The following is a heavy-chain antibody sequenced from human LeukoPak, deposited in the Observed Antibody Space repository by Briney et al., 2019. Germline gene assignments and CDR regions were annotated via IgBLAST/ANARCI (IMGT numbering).Heavy chain of an antibody. J-gene: IGHJ2*01. CDR2: INPSGGST. D-gene: IGHD2-15*01. V-gene: IGHV1-46*01. Sequence: GASVTVSCKASGYTFTSYYMHWVRQAPGQGLEWMGIINPSGGSTSYAQKFQGRVTMTRDTSTSTVYMELSSLRSEDTAVYYCAREYCSGGSCYWYFDLWGRGTLVTVSS. CDR3: AREYCSGGSCYWYFDL. CDR1: GYTFTSYY.